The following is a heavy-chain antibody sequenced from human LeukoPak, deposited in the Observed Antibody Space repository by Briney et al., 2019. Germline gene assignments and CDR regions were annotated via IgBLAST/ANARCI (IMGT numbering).Heavy chain of an antibody. CDR3: ARDPYSSSWYGDYYFDY. CDR1: GFTFSSYG. J-gene: IGHJ4*02. CDR2: AWYDGSNK. V-gene: IGHV3-33*01. Sequence: GGSLRLSCAACGFTFSSYGMHWIRQAPGKGLEWVAVAWYDGSNKYYADSVKGRFTISRDNSKNTLYLRMNSLRAEDTAVYYCARDPYSSSWYGDYYFDYWGQGTLVTVSS. D-gene: IGHD6-13*01.